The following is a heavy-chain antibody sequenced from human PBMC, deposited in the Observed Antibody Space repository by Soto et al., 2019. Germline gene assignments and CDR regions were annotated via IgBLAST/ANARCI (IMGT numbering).Heavy chain of an antibody. Sequence: SETLSLTCTVSGGSISSSSYYWGWIRQPPGKGLEWIGSIYYSGSTYYNPSLKSRVTISVDTSKNQFSLKLSSVTAADTAVYYCARQIPGPYYYYYYMDVWGKGTTVTVSS. CDR1: GGSISSSSYY. J-gene: IGHJ6*03. CDR2: IYYSGST. CDR3: ARQIPGPYYYYYYMDV. V-gene: IGHV4-39*01.